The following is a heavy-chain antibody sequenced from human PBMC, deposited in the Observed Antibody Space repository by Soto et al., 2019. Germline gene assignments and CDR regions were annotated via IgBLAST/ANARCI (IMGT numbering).Heavy chain of an antibody. J-gene: IGHJ5*02. D-gene: IGHD1-26*01. CDR3: AREGGNLNWFDP. Sequence: GGSLRLSCAASGFTFSSYAMSWVRQAPGKGLEWVSAISGTGSNTYYPDSVRGRFTISRDNSKNTLYLQMNSLRDEDTAVYYCAREGGNLNWFDPWGQGTLVTVSS. CDR1: GFTFSSYA. V-gene: IGHV3-23*01. CDR2: ISGTGSNT.